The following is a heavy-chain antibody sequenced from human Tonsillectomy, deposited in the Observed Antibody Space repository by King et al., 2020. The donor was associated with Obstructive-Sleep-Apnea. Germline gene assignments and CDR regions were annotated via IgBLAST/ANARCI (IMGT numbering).Heavy chain of an antibody. CDR2: IAASDSYT. V-gene: IGHV5-10-1*03. J-gene: IGHJ4*02. CDR1: GYSFTSYW. Sequence: QLVQSGAEVKKPGESLRISCKGSGYSFTSYWSSWVRQMPGKGLEWMGRIAASDSYTNYSPSFQGQVTIPAEKSISTAYLQWSSLKASDTAMYYCARLGTGYSSGWYFWGQGTLVTVSS. CDR3: ARLGTGYSSGWYF. D-gene: IGHD6-19*01.